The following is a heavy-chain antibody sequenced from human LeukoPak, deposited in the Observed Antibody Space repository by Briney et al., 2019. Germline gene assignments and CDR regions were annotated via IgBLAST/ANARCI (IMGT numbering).Heavy chain of an antibody. CDR1: GFTFGDYA. CDR3: TRVSLVAASVFFDY. V-gene: IGHV3-49*04. CDR2: IRSKAYGGTT. D-gene: IGHD2-15*01. Sequence: GGSLRLSCTASGFTFGDYAMSWVRQAPGKGLEWVSFIRSKAYGGTTEYAASVKGRFTISRDDSKSIAYLQMNSLKTEDTAVCYCTRVSLVAASVFFDYWGQGTLVTVSS. J-gene: IGHJ4*02.